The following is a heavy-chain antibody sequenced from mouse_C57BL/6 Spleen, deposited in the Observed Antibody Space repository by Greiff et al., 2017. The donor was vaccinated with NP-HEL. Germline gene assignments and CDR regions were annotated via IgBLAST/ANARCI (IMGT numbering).Heavy chain of an antibody. Sequence: EVKLVESGGGLVKPGGSLKLSCAASGFTFSSYAMSWVRQTPEKRLEWVATISDGGSYTYYPDNVKGRFTISRDNAKNNLYLQMSHLKSEDTAMYYCARDGGLGSYFDYWGQGTTLTVSS. CDR3: ARDGGLGSYFDY. CDR1: GFTFSSYA. D-gene: IGHD3-3*01. CDR2: ISDGGSYT. J-gene: IGHJ2*01. V-gene: IGHV5-4*01.